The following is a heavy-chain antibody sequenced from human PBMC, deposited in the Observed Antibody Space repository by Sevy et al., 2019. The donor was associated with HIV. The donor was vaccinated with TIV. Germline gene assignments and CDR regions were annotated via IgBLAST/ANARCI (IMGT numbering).Heavy chain of an antibody. Sequence: GGSLRLSCAASGFTFSDYYMSWIRQAPGKGLEWVSYISSSGSTIYYADSVKGRFTISRDNAKNSLYLQMNSLRAEDTAVYYCAKVRTEDYYYYGMDVWGQGTTVTVSS. D-gene: IGHD3-10*01. CDR2: ISSSGSTI. J-gene: IGHJ6*02. CDR1: GFTFSDYY. V-gene: IGHV3-11*01. CDR3: AKVRTEDYYYYGMDV.